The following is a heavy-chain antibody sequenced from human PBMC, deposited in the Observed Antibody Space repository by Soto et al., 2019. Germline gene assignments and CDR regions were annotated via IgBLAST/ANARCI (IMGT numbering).Heavy chain of an antibody. Sequence: GGSLRLSCAASGFTFSDYYMSWIRQAPGKGLEWVSYISSSGSTIYYADSVKGRFTISRDNAKNSLYLQMNSLRAADTAVYYCARGSDYGDYVPLNYWGQGTLVTVSS. D-gene: IGHD4-17*01. V-gene: IGHV3-11*01. J-gene: IGHJ4*02. CDR2: ISSSGSTI. CDR3: ARGSDYGDYVPLNY. CDR1: GFTFSDYY.